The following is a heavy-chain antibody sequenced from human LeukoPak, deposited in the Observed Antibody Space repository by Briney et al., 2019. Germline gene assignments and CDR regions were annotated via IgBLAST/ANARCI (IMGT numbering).Heavy chain of an antibody. CDR1: GGSFSSYA. CDR3: ARDGEARGWRGYYYHMDV. Sequence: LATLSLTCTVSGGSFSSYALSWIRQPPGKGLEWMGYIYYSVSTNYYPSLMRRVTMSADKYNNRFALMLSSSTAADTTADYCARDGEARGWRGYYYHMDVWGKGTTVTVSS. CDR2: IYYSVST. D-gene: IGHD6-19*01. J-gene: IGHJ6*03. V-gene: IGHV4-59*01.